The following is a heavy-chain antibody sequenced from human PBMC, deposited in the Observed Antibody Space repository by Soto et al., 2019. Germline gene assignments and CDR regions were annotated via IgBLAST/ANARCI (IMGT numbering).Heavy chain of an antibody. CDR3: AAQSTSVAFDI. CDR2: IHYTGTT. CDR1: GGSIRGYY. V-gene: IGHV4-59*08. J-gene: IGHJ3*02. Sequence: EQLQESGPGMVKPSETLSLTCSVSGGSIRGYYWSWIRQPPGKGLEWIAYIHYTGTTDYNPSLESRVTISIDTSENQFSLKVTSVTAADTAVYYCAAQSTSVAFDIWGHGTVVTVSS. D-gene: IGHD4-17*01.